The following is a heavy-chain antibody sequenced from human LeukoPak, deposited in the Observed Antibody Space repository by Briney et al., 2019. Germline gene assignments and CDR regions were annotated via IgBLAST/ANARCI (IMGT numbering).Heavy chain of an antibody. D-gene: IGHD5-12*01. CDR1: GGSISSSSYS. V-gene: IGHV4-39*01. CDR3: WAIVTTIKLDF. J-gene: IGHJ4*02. CDR2: VSHSGSI. Sequence: SETLSLTCTVSGGSISSSSYSWGWIRQPPGKGLEWFGSVSHSGSINYDPSLKNRVTISVDTSKNQFSLKLSSVTAADTAVYYCWAIVTTIKLDFWGQGTLVTVSS.